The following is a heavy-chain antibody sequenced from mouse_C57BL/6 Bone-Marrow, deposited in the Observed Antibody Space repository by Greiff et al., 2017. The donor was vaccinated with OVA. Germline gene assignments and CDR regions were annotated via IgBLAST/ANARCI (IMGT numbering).Heavy chain of an antibody. CDR1: GFTFSDYG. D-gene: IGHD2-3*01. J-gene: IGHJ2*01. V-gene: IGHV5-17*01. Sequence: EVMLVESGGGLVKPGGSLKLSCAASGFTFSDYGMHWVRQAPEKGLEWVAYISSGSSTIYYADTVKGRFTISRDNAKNTLFLQMTSLRSEDTAMYYCARLYDGYYPDYFDYWGQGTTLTVSS. CDR2: ISSGSSTI. CDR3: ARLYDGYYPDYFDY.